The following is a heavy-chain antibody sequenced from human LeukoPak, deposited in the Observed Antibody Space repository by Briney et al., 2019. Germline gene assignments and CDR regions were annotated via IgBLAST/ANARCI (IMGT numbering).Heavy chain of an antibody. CDR1: GFTFNSYA. Sequence: GGSLRLSCEASGFTFNSYAMSWVRQAPGKGLEWVSAMSGSGGMTYTADSVKGRFTISRDNAKNLLHLQMNSLRAEDTAVYYCARGWDSYTFDYWGQGTLVTVSS. D-gene: IGHD3-16*01. CDR3: ARGWDSYTFDY. V-gene: IGHV3-23*01. CDR2: MSGSGGMT. J-gene: IGHJ4*02.